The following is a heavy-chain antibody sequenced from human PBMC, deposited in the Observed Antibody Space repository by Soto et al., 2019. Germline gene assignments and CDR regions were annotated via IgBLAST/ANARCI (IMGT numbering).Heavy chain of an antibody. CDR1: GYTLTELS. D-gene: IGHD2-15*01. CDR3: ATDGSGSSESYYYCMDV. CDR2: FDPEDGET. Sequence: GASVKVSCKVSGYTLTELSMHWVRQAPGKGLEWMGGFDPEDGETIYAQKFQGRVTMTEDTSTDTAYMELSSLRSEDTAVYYCATDGSGSSESYYYCMDVWRQGTTVTVSS. V-gene: IGHV1-24*01. J-gene: IGHJ6*02.